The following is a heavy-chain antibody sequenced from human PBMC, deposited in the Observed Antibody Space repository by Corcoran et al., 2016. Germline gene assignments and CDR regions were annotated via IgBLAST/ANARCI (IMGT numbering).Heavy chain of an antibody. V-gene: IGHV4-34*01. J-gene: IGHJ4*02. CDR2: INHSGST. Sequence: QVQLQQWGAGLLKPSETLSLTCAVYGESFSGFYWSWIRQPPGKGLEWIGEINHSGSTNYNPSLKSRVTISLDTSKNQFSLKLSSVTAADTAVYHCARGRGSVVTRNWRQGTLVTVSA. D-gene: IGHD2-21*02. CDR1: GESFSGFY. CDR3: ARGRGSVVTRN.